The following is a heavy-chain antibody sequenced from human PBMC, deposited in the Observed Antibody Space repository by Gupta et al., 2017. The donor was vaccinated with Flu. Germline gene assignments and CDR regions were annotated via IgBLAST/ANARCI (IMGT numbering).Heavy chain of an antibody. J-gene: IGHJ1*01. CDR2: ISWNSGSI. V-gene: IGHV3-9*01. CDR3: AKDIGQSGGAEDEYFQH. Sequence: AMHWVRQAPGKGLEWVSGISWNSGSIGYADSVKGRVTISRDNAKNSLYLQMNSLRAEDTALYYCAKDIGQSGGAEDEYFQHWGQGTLVTVSS. CDR1: A. D-gene: IGHD1-26*01.